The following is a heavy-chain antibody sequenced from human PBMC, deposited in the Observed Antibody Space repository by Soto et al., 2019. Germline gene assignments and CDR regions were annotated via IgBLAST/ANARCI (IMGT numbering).Heavy chain of an antibody. Sequence: LRLSCAASGFTFSSYAMHWVRQAPGKGLEWVAVISYDGSNKYYADSVKGRFTISRDNSKNTLYLQMNSLRAEDTAVYYCARGWRLLRSPGDVWGQGTTVTVYS. V-gene: IGHV3-30-3*01. J-gene: IGHJ6*02. CDR3: ARGWRLLRSPGDV. CDR2: ISYDGSNK. CDR1: GFTFSSYA. D-gene: IGHD3-3*01.